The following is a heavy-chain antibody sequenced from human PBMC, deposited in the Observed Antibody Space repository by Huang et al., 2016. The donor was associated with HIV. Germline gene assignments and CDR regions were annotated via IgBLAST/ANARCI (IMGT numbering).Heavy chain of an antibody. CDR3: ARERMMSWLDDHDAFDI. V-gene: IGHV4-34*01. Sequence: QVQLQQWGAGLLKPSETLSLTCAVYGGSFSGYYWSWIRQSPGKGLEWIGKINHIGSTNYNPSLKSRLTISVDTSKNQFSLKLSSVTAADTAVYYCARERMMSWLDDHDAFDIWGQGTMVTVSS. D-gene: IGHD1-1*01. J-gene: IGHJ3*02. CDR1: GGSFSGYY. CDR2: INHIGST.